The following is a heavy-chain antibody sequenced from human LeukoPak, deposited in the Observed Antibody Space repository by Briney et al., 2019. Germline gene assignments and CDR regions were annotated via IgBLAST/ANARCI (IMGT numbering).Heavy chain of an antibody. V-gene: IGHV4-59*01. CDR1: GGSISNYY. J-gene: IGHJ4*02. D-gene: IGHD5-12*01. CDR2: FHYSAST. Sequence: PSETLSLTCTVSGGSISNYYWSWIRQPPGKGLEWIGFFHYSASTSYNPSLQSRVTISEDTSKNQFSLELRSVTAADTAIYYCVSTGGGSGGFWGPGTLVTVSS. CDR3: VSTGGGSGGF.